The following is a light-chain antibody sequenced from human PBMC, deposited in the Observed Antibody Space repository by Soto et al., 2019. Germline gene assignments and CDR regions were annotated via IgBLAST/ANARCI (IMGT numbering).Light chain of an antibody. J-gene: IGKJ5*01. Sequence: EIVLTQSPATLSLSPGERATLSCRASQSVSSYLAWYQQKPGQAPRLLIYDASNRATGIPARFSGSGSATDFTLTISGLEPEDFAVYYCQQRYNWPITFGQGTRLEIK. CDR2: DAS. V-gene: IGKV3-11*01. CDR1: QSVSSY. CDR3: QQRYNWPIT.